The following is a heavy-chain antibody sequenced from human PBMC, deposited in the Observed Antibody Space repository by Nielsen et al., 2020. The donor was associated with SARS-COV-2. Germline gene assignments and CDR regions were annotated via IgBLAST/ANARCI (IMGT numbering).Heavy chain of an antibody. CDR2: IYSGGST. CDR3: ARPHVDRYYYMDV. CDR1: GFTASSNY. Sequence: GGSLRPSCAASGFTASSNYMSWVRQAPGKGLEWVSVIYSGGSTYYAHSVKGRFTISRDNSKNTLYLQMNSLRAEDTAVYYCARPHVDRYYYMDVWGKGTTVTVSS. V-gene: IGHV3-66*04. J-gene: IGHJ6*03.